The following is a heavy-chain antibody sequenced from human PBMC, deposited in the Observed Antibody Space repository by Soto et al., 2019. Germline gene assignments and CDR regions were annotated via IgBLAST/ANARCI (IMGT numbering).Heavy chain of an antibody. CDR2: IGNDGDST. D-gene: IGHD6-25*01. CDR3: AKDESIAAAPFDP. Sequence: GGSLRLSCAASGFTFSSYVMSWVRQTPGKGLEWVSVIGNDGDSTHYADSVRGRFTISRDNSKNTLYLQMKGLRVDDTAVYYCAKDESIAAAPFDPWGQGSLVTVSS. J-gene: IGHJ5*02. CDR1: GFTFSSYV. V-gene: IGHV3-23*01.